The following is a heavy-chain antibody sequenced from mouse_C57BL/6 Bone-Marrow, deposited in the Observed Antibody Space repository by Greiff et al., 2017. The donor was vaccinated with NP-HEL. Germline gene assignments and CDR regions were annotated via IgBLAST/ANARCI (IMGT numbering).Heavy chain of an antibody. CDR2: IDPSDSET. CDR1: GYTFTSYW. CDR3: ARNSSGYDWFAY. V-gene: IGHV1-52*01. J-gene: IGHJ3*01. Sequence: QVHVKQPGAELVRPGSSVKLSCKASGYTFTSYWMHWVKQRPIQGLEWIGNIDPSDSETHYNQKFKDKATLTVDKSSSTAYMQLSSLTSEDSAVYYCARNSSGYDWFAYWGQGTLVTVSA. D-gene: IGHD3-2*02.